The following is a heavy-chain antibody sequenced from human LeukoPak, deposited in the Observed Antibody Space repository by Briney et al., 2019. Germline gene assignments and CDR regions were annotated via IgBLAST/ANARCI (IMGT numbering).Heavy chain of an antibody. D-gene: IGHD3-10*01. CDR3: ARGPPYGSRSDYFDY. V-gene: IGHV3-33*01. Sequence: GGSLRLSCAASGFPFSGSGMHWVRQAPGKGLEWVAVVWYDGSHQYYADSVEGRFTISRDNAKNSLYLHMKSLRVEDTAVYYCARGPPYGSRSDYFDYWGQGTLVTVSS. J-gene: IGHJ4*02. CDR2: VWYDGSHQ. CDR1: GFPFSGSG.